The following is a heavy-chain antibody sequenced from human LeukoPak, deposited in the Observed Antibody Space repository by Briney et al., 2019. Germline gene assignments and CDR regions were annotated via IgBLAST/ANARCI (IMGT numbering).Heavy chain of an antibody. V-gene: IGHV1-18*01. CDR1: GYTFTTYG. Sequence: ASVKVSCKASGYTFTTYGISWVRQAPGQGLEWMGWISAYNGNTNYAQKFQGRVTMTTDTSTSTAYMELRSLSSDDTAVYYCARENGRYFDWLLNNWFDPWGQGTLVTVSS. CDR2: ISAYNGNT. CDR3: ARENGRYFDWLLNNWFDP. D-gene: IGHD3-9*01. J-gene: IGHJ5*02.